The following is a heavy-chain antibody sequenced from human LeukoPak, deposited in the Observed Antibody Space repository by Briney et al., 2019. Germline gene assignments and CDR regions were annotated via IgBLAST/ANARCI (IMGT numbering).Heavy chain of an antibody. CDR1: GFTFSSYW. CDR2: ISRSGDDT. CDR3: AKAGANWFDP. D-gene: IGHD3-10*01. Sequence: GGSLRLSCVVSGFTFSSYWMSWVRQAPGKGLQWVATISRSGDDTYYADSVKGRFTVSRDNSKNTLYVQMNSLRAEDTAIYYCAKAGANWFDPWGQGTLVTVSS. V-gene: IGHV3-23*01. J-gene: IGHJ5*02.